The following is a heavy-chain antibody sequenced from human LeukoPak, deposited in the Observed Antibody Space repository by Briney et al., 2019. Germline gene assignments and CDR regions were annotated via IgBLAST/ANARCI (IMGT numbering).Heavy chain of an antibody. V-gene: IGHV4-31*03. CDR3: AREARYSSSWVGYMDV. Sequence: SETLSLTCTVSGVSISSGGYYWRWIRQHPGKGLEWNGYIYYSGSTYYHPSLKSRFTISVDTSKNPFSLKLSSVTAADTAVYYCAREARYSSSWVGYMDVWGKGTTVTVSS. CDR1: GVSISSGGYY. D-gene: IGHD6-13*01. J-gene: IGHJ6*03. CDR2: IYYSGST.